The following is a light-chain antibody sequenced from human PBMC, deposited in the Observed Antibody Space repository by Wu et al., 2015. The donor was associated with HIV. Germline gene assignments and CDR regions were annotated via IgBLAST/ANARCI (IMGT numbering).Light chain of an antibody. CDR1: QSIGTN. Sequence: IVMTQSPGTLSVSPGERVSLSCRASQSIGTNVTWYQQKAGQAPRLLIYDASTRASGIPGRFSGSGSATEFTLTISSMQSEDIAVYYCQQYNKWPRTFGQGTKVEI. V-gene: IGKV3-15*01. CDR2: DAS. CDR3: QQYNKWPRT. J-gene: IGKJ1*01.